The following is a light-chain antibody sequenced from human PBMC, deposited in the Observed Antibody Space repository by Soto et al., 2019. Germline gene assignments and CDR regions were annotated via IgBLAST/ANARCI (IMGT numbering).Light chain of an antibody. CDR2: EAS. V-gene: IGKV1-5*03. CDR3: QQYNTVWT. Sequence: DIQMTQSPSTLSASVGDRVTITCRASQMIYTWLAWYQQKPGKAPKLLIYEASSLDVGVPSRFSGSGSGTEFTLTISSLQTDDVATYYCQQYNTVWTFGQGTKVDIK. J-gene: IGKJ1*01. CDR1: QMIYTW.